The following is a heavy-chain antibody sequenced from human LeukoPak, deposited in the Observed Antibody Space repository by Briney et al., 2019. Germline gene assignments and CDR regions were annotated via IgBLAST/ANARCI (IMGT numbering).Heavy chain of an antibody. D-gene: IGHD3-3*01. CDR3: ARVNTYYDFWSGYLDY. CDR2: ISSSGSTI. CDR1: GFTFSSYE. Sequence: GGSLRLSCAASGFTFSSYEMNWVRQAPGKGLEWVSYISSSGSTIYYADSVKGRFTISRDNAKNSLYLQMNSLTAEDTPVYYCARVNTYYDFWSGYLDYWGQGTLVTVSS. V-gene: IGHV3-48*03. J-gene: IGHJ4*02.